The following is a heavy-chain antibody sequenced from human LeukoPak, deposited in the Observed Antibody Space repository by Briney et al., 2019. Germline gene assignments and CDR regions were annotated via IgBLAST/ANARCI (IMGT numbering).Heavy chain of an antibody. J-gene: IGHJ4*02. CDR2: IYYSGST. D-gene: IGHD6-13*01. Sequence: SETLSLTCTVSGGSISSSSYYWGWIRQPPGKGLEWIGSIYYSGSTYYNPSLKSRVTITVDTSKNQFSLKLSSVTAADTAVYYCARVYIAAAGLDYWGQGTLVTVSS. CDR3: ARVYIAAAGLDY. V-gene: IGHV4-39*07. CDR1: GGSISSSSYY.